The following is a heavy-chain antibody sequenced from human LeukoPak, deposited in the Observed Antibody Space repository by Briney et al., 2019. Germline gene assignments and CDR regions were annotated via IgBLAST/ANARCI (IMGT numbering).Heavy chain of an antibody. CDR2: IYSSGST. Sequence: PSETLSLTCTVSGGSISSYYWSWIRQPPGKGLEWIGYIYSSGSTNYNPSLKGRVTISVDTSKNQFSLKLSSVTAADTAVYYCVRDHYYNSSGYTFGYWGQGTLVTVSS. D-gene: IGHD3-22*01. J-gene: IGHJ4*02. V-gene: IGHV4-59*01. CDR3: VRDHYYNSSGYTFGY. CDR1: GGSISSYY.